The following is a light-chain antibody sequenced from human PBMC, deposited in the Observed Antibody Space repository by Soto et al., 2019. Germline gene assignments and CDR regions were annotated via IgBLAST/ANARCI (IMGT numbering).Light chain of an antibody. V-gene: IGKV3-20*01. CDR1: QSVSSSY. CDR3: QHYGSSRT. CDR2: GAS. J-gene: IGKJ1*01. Sequence: DSMLTQSPGDRALSPWGVSTRACSTSQSVSSSYLAWYQQTPGPPPRLLIYGASSRATGIPDRFSGSGSGTDFTLTISRLEPEDFAVYYCQHYGSSRTFGQGTKVDIK.